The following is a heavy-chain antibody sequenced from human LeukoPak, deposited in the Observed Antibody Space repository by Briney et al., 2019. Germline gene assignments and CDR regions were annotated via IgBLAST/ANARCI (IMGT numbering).Heavy chain of an antibody. CDR2: ISYDGSNK. CDR3: ANSPYDSSGYYPH. CDR1: GFTFSSYG. Sequence: GRSLRLSCAASGFTFSSYGMHWVRQAPGKGLEWVAVISYDGSNKYYADSVKGRFTISRDNSKNTLYLQMNSLRAEDTAVYYCANSPYDSSGYYPHWGQGTLVTVSS. V-gene: IGHV3-30*18. J-gene: IGHJ4*02. D-gene: IGHD3-22*01.